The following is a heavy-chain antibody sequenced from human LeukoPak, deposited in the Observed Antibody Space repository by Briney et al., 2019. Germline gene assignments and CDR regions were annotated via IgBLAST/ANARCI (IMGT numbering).Heavy chain of an antibody. D-gene: IGHD6-6*01. CDR3: ARDWDYSSSSMDDY. J-gene: IGHJ4*02. CDR1: GFTVSSNY. Sequence: PGGSLRLSCAASGFTVSSNYMSWVRQAPGKGLEWVANIKQDGSEKYYVDSVKGRFTISRDNAKNSLYLQMNSLRAEDTAVYYCARDWDYSSSSMDDYWGQGTLVTVSS. V-gene: IGHV3-7*01. CDR2: IKQDGSEK.